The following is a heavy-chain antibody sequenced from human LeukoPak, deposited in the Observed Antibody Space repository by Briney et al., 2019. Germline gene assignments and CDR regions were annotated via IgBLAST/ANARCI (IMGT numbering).Heavy chain of an antibody. J-gene: IGHJ5*02. D-gene: IGHD4-11*01. V-gene: IGHV1-69*13. CDR3: ARVNYAPPYNWFDP. Sequence: SVKVSCKASGGTFSSYAISWVRQAPGQGLEWMGGIIPIFGTANYAQKFQGRVTITADESTSTAYMELSSLRSEDTAVYYCARVNYAPPYNWFDPWGQGTLVTVSS. CDR2: IIPIFGTA. CDR1: GGTFSSYA.